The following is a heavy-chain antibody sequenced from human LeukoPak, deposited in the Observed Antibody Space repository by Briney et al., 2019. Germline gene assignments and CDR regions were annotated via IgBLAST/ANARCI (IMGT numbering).Heavy chain of an antibody. Sequence: PGGSLRLSCAASGFTFSRSWMTWVRQASGEGLEWLGNINEDGSVKNYVGSVKGRFAISRDNAKNSLYLQMNSLSAEDSAVYYCARGGGSSSWYSRTEYFQHWGQGTLVTVSS. J-gene: IGHJ1*01. CDR2: INEDGSVK. CDR3: ARGGGSSSWYSRTEYFQH. V-gene: IGHV3-7*01. CDR1: GFTFSRSW. D-gene: IGHD6-13*01.